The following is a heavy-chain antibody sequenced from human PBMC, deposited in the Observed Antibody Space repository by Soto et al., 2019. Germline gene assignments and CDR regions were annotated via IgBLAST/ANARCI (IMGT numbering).Heavy chain of an antibody. D-gene: IGHD2-15*01. CDR2: IWYDGSNK. CDR1: GFIFNEYG. CDR3: ARWGCSGRNFNLNQRSFDL. J-gene: IGHJ4*02. Sequence: QVQLVESGGGVVQPGRSLRLSCAASGFIFNEYGMHWVRQAPGKGLEWVAVIWYDGSNKYYADSVKGRFTFSRDNSKNTMSLQMNSLRVEDTAVYYCARWGCSGRNFNLNQRSFDLWGQGTLVTVSS. V-gene: IGHV3-33*03.